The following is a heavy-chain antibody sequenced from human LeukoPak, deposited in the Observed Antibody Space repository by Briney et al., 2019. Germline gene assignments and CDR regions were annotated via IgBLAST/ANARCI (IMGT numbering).Heavy chain of an antibody. J-gene: IGHJ5*02. CDR2: IYYSGST. CDR3: ARHFRASSGTRWFDP. Sequence: SETLSLTCTVSGGSVSSGSYYWSWIRQPPGKGLEWIGFIYYSGSTNYNPSLKSRVTLSLDTSKNQFSLKLSSVTAADTAVYYCARHFRASSGTRWFDPWGQGTLVTVST. CDR1: GGSVSSGSYY. D-gene: IGHD1-1*01. V-gene: IGHV4-61*01.